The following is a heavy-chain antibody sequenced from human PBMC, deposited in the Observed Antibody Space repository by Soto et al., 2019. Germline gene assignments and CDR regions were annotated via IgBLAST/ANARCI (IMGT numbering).Heavy chain of an antibody. CDR2: IKQDGSEK. V-gene: IGHV3-7*03. Sequence: PGGSLRLSCAASGFTFSSYSMNWVRQAPGQGLEWVANIKQDGSEKYYVDSVKGRFTISRDNAKNSLYLQMNSLRAEDTAVYYCAKDRGYSYGWDYFDYWGQGTLVTVSS. CDR3: AKDRGYSYGWDYFDY. J-gene: IGHJ4*02. CDR1: GFTFSSYS. D-gene: IGHD5-18*01.